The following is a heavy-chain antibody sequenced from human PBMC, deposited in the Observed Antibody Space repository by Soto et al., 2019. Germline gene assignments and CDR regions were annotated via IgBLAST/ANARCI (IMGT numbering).Heavy chain of an antibody. CDR2: INADGSTT. J-gene: IGHJ3*02. CDR1: GFNFSPYW. D-gene: IGHD3-10*01. V-gene: IGHV3-74*01. Sequence: GGSLRLSCAASGFNFSPYWMHWVRQPPGKGLEWVSHINADGSTTVYADSVKGRFTISRDNARNTLYLQMNSLRAEDTAVYYCARDRGNPDSFNIWGQGTMVTVS. CDR3: ARDRGNPDSFNI.